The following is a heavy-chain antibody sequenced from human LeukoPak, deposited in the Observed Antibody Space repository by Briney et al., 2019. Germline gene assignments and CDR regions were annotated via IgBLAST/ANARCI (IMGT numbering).Heavy chain of an antibody. D-gene: IGHD3-10*01. J-gene: IGHJ4*02. CDR1: GYTFTSYD. Sequence: GASVKVSCKASGYTFTSYDINWVRQATGQGLEWMGWMNPNSGNTGYAQKFQGRVTMTRNTSISTAYMELSSLRSEDTAVYYCARRSLWFAEERAPGGSNWGQGTLVTVSS. V-gene: IGHV1-8*01. CDR3: ARRSLWFAEERAPGGSN. CDR2: MNPNSGNT.